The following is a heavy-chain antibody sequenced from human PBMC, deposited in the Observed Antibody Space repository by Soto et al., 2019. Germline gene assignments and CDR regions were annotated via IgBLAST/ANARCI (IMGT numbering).Heavy chain of an antibody. D-gene: IGHD6-13*01. Sequence: QVQLVQSGAEVKKPGASVKVSCKASGYTFTSYAMHWVRQAPGQRLEWMGWINAGNGNTKYSQKFQGRVTITRDTSASTAYMELSSLRSEDTAVYYCARDLSSSWYALYYDMDVWGKGTTVTVSS. CDR1: GYTFTSYA. CDR3: ARDLSSSWYALYYDMDV. J-gene: IGHJ6*03. CDR2: INAGNGNT. V-gene: IGHV1-3*01.